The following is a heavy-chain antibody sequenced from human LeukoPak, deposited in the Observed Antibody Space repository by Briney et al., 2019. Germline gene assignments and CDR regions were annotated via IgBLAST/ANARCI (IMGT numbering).Heavy chain of an antibody. D-gene: IGHD4-4*01. Sequence: PGGSLRLSCAASEFTFSSYVMAWVRQAPGKGLEWVSTITPGGGTYYADSVKGRFTISRDNSKNTLYLQMNSLTAEDTAIYYCARDGTTTRYNWFDPWGQGTLVTVSS. V-gene: IGHV3-23*01. CDR3: ARDGTTTRYNWFDP. J-gene: IGHJ5*02. CDR2: ITPGGGT. CDR1: EFTFSSYV.